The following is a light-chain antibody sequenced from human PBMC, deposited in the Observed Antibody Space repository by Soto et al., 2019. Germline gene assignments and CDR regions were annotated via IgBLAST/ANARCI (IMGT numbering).Light chain of an antibody. CDR1: SSDVGSSNL. CDR2: EVS. CDR3: YSNSGGPWV. Sequence: QSALTQPASVSGSPGQSITISCTGTSSDVGSSNLVSWYQQHPGKAPQVIIYEVSQRPSGVSNRFSGSKSGNTASLTISGLQAEDEADYYCYSNSGGPWVFGGGTKVTVL. V-gene: IGLV2-23*02. J-gene: IGLJ3*02.